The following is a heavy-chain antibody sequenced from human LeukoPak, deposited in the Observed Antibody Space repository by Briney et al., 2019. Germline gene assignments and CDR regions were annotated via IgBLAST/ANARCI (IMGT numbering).Heavy chain of an antibody. J-gene: IGHJ6*02. V-gene: IGHV3-33*08. CDR1: GFTFTSDA. CDR3: ARVWGSGSYSYYYYGMDV. CDR2: IWYDGSNK. Sequence: PGGSLRLSCVASGFTFTSDAMNWVRQAPGKGLEWVALIWYDGSNKYYADSVKGRFTISRDNSKNTLYLQMNSLRAEDTAVYYCARVWGSGSYSYYYYGMDVWGQGTTVTVSS. D-gene: IGHD3-10*01.